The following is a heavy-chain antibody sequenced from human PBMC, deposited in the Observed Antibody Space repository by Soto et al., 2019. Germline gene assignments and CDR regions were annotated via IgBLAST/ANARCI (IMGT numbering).Heavy chain of an antibody. J-gene: IGHJ4*02. Sequence: EVQLVESGGGLVQPGGSLRLSCAASGFTFSSYEMNWVRQAPGKGLEWVSYISSSGSTIYYADSVKGRCTISRDNAKNLLYLQMNSLRAEDTAVYYCARPVTTTGGFDYWGQGTLVTVSS. V-gene: IGHV3-48*03. CDR3: ARPVTTTGGFDY. D-gene: IGHD4-17*01. CDR2: ISSSGSTI. CDR1: GFTFSSYE.